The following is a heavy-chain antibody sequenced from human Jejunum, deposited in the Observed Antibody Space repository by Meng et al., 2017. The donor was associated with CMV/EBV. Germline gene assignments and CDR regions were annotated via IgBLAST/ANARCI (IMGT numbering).Heavy chain of an antibody. J-gene: IGHJ4*02. D-gene: IGHD3-22*01. V-gene: IGHV1-46*01. CDR2: INPSRGNT. CDR3: ARGTYGSYFDY. CDR1: GYTFTSYY. Sequence: SCKASGYTFTSYYFHWVRQAPRQGLEWMGMINPSRGNTSHAQRFQGRVIMTRDTSTSTVYMELSSLSSDDAAVYYCARGTYGSYFDYWGQGTLVTVSS.